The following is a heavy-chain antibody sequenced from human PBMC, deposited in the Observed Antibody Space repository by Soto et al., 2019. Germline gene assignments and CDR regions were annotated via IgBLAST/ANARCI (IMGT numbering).Heavy chain of an antibody. J-gene: IGHJ4*02. V-gene: IGHV1-3*01. CDR1: GYTFTSYA. D-gene: IGHD2-15*01. CDR2: INAGNGNT. Sequence: VQLVQSGAEVKKPGASVKVSCKASGYTFTSYAMHWVRQAPGQRLEWMGWINAGNGNTKYSQKFQGRVTITRDTSASTAYMELSSLRSEDTAVYSCARGGHPATPPSVYWGQGTLVTVSS. CDR3: ARGGHPATPPSVY.